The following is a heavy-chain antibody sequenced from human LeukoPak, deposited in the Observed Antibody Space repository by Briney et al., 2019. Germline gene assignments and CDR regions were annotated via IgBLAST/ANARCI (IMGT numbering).Heavy chain of an antibody. Sequence: RGESLKISCKASGYTFTSYGISWVRQAPGQGLEWMGWISAYNGNTNYAQKLQGRVTMTTDTSTSTAYMELRSLRSDDTAVYYCAIQSGGSYSDISYFDYWGQGTLVTVSS. CDR1: GYTFTSYG. D-gene: IGHD1-26*01. J-gene: IGHJ4*02. V-gene: IGHV1-18*01. CDR2: ISAYNGNT. CDR3: AIQSGGSYSDISYFDY.